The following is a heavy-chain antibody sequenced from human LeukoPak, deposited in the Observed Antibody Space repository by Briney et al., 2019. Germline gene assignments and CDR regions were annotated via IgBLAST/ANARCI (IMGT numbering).Heavy chain of an antibody. CDR1: GESFSGYY. CDR2: INHSGST. Sequence: SETLSLTCAVYGESFSGYYWSWIRQPPGKGLEWIGEINHSGSTNYNPSLKSRVTISVDTSKNQFSLKLSSVTAADTAVYYCARERGYGGKHYFDYWGQGTLVTVSS. D-gene: IGHD4-23*01. J-gene: IGHJ4*02. V-gene: IGHV4-34*01. CDR3: ARERGYGGKHYFDY.